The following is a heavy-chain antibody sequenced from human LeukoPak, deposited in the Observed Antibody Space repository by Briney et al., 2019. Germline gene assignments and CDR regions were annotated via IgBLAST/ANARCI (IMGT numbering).Heavy chain of an antibody. Sequence: GGSLRLSCAASGFTFSSYAMSWVRQAPGKGLEWVSAISGSGGSTYYADSVKGRFTISRDNSKNTLYLQMNSLRAEDTAVYYCARNNWNYLDYYYYYGMDVWGQGTTVTVSS. CDR2: ISGSGGST. CDR3: ARNNWNYLDYYYYYGMDV. CDR1: GFTFSSYA. V-gene: IGHV3-23*01. J-gene: IGHJ6*02. D-gene: IGHD1-7*01.